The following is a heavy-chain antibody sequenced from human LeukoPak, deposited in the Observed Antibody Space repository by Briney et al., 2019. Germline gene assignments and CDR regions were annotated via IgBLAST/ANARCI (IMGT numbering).Heavy chain of an antibody. J-gene: IGHJ4*02. CDR1: GFTFSSYA. D-gene: IGHD3-22*01. V-gene: IGHV3-23*01. CDR3: AERAGITMIVVVIKAGYYFDY. CDR2: ISGSGGST. Sequence: GGSLRLSCAASGFTFSSYAMSWVRQAPGKGLEWVSAISGSGGSTYYADSVKGRFTISRDNSQNTLYLQMNSLRAEDTAVYYCAERAGITMIVVVIKAGYYFDYWGQGTLVTVSS.